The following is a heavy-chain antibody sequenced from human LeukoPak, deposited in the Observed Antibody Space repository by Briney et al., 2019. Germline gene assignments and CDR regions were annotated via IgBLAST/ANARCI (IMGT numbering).Heavy chain of an antibody. CDR2: IYYSGST. J-gene: IGHJ4*02. V-gene: IGHV4-39*01. Sequence: SETLSLTXTVSGGSIRSSSYHWGWIRQPPGKGLDWIGSIYYSGSTYYNPSLKSRVTISVDTSKNQFSLKLSSVTAADTAVYYCATYGYSYGLDYWGQGTLVTVSS. CDR3: ATYGYSYGLDY. CDR1: GGSIRSSSYH. D-gene: IGHD5-18*01.